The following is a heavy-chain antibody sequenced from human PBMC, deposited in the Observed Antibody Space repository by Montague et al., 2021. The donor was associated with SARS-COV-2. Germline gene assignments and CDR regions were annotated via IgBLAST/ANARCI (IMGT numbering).Heavy chain of an antibody. CDR3: ARAGKTRIAMIVVVIGYFDY. J-gene: IGHJ4*02. V-gene: IGHV4-39*01. Sequence: SETLSLTSTVSGGSISSGSSYWGWIRQPPGKGLEWIGSIHYTGSTYYNPSLKSRVTISVDTSKNQFSLKLSSVTAADTAVYYCARAGKTRIAMIVVVIGYFDYWGQGTLVAVSS. D-gene: IGHD3-22*01. CDR1: GGSISSGSSY. CDR2: IHYTGST.